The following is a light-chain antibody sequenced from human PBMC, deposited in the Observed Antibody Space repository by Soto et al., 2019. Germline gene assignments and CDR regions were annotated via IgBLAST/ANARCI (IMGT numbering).Light chain of an antibody. CDR2: DAS. V-gene: IGKV3-11*01. CDR3: QQRTNWPLYT. J-gene: IGKJ2*01. CDR1: QSVSSY. Sequence: EIVLTQSPATLSLSPGERATLSCRASQSVSSYLAWYQQKPGQAPRLLIYDASNRATGIPARFSGSGSGTDFTLTISSLELEDFVVYYCQQRTNWPLYTFGQGTMLEIK.